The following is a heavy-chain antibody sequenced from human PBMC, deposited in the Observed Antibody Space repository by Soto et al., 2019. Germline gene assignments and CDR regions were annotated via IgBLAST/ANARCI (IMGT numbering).Heavy chain of an antibody. CDR1: GGSFSGYY. CDR3: ARGEQYSGRIFDY. J-gene: IGHJ4*01. Sequence: SETLSLTCAVYGGSFSGYYWSWIRQPPGKGLEWIGEINHSGSTNYNPSLKSRVTISVDTSKNQYSLQLNSVTPEDTAVYFCARGEQYSGRIFDYWGQGTLVTVSS. D-gene: IGHD1-26*01. CDR2: INHSGST. V-gene: IGHV4-34*01.